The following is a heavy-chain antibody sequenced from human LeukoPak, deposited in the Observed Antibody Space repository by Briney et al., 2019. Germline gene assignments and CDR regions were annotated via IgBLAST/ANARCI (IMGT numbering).Heavy chain of an antibody. CDR2: INSDGGST. J-gene: IGHJ3*02. CDR3: ASMNGHAFDI. D-gene: IGHD2-8*01. Sequence: GGSLRLSCAASGFTLSSNWTHWVRQAPGKGLVWVSGINSDGGSTRYADSVKGRFIITRDNAKNMLYLQMNSLRAEDTAVYYCASMNGHAFDIWGQGTRVTVSS. V-gene: IGHV3-74*01. CDR1: GFTLSSNW.